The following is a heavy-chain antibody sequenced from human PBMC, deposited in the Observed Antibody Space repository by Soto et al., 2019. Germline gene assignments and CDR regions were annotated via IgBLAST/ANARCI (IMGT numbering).Heavy chain of an antibody. CDR1: GGTFSSYT. CDR3: ASVIVGPSNIDS. V-gene: IGHV1-69*02. CDR2: IIPILGIA. J-gene: IGHJ4*02. D-gene: IGHD2-2*01. Sequence: QVQLVQSGAEVKKPGSSVKVSCKASGGTFSSYTISWVRQAPGQGLEWMGRIIPILGIANDAQKFEGIVTITADKSTSTAYMGLIRLISEDTAVYYCASVIVGPSNIDSWGQGTLVTVSS.